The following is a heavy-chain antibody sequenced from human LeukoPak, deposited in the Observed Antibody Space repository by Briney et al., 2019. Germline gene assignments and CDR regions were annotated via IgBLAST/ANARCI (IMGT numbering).Heavy chain of an antibody. Sequence: PSETLSLTCTVSGGSISSYYWSWIRQPPGKGLEWIGYISHSGSTNYNPSLKSRVTISVDTSKNQFSLKLSSVTAADTAVYYCAGGYYYSYYYYMDVWGKGTTVTISS. CDR1: GGSISSYY. V-gene: IGHV4-59*01. CDR3: AGGYYYSYYYYMDV. CDR2: ISHSGST. J-gene: IGHJ6*03. D-gene: IGHD5-18*01.